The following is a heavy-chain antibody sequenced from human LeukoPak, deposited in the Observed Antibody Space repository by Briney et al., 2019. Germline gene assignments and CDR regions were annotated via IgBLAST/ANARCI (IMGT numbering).Heavy chain of an antibody. J-gene: IGHJ2*01. CDR3: ARDTGWYFDL. V-gene: IGHV3-74*01. CDR1: GFTFSGYW. D-gene: IGHD4-17*01. CDR2: ITGDGSST. Sequence: GGSLRLSCAASGFTFSGYWMHWVRQPPGKGLVWVSRITGDGSSTTYADSVKGRFTISRDNAKNTLSLQMISLRAEDTAVYYCARDTGWYFDLWGRGTLVTVSS.